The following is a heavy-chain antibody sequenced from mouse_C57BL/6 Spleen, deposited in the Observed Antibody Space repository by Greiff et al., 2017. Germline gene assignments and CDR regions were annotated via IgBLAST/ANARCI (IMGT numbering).Heavy chain of an antibody. Sequence: QVQLQQPGAELVKPGASVKMSCKASGYTFTSYWLTWVKQRPGQGLEWIGDIYPGSGSTNYNEKFKSKATLTVDTSSSTAYMQLSSLTSEDSAVYYCARAEDGSPLDYWGQGTTLTVSS. D-gene: IGHD2-3*01. J-gene: IGHJ2*01. CDR1: GYTFTSYW. CDR3: ARAEDGSPLDY. V-gene: IGHV1-55*01. CDR2: IYPGSGST.